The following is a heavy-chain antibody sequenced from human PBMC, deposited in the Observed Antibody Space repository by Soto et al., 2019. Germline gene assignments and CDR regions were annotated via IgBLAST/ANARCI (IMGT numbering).Heavy chain of an antibody. D-gene: IGHD2-15*01. CDR2: IYSGGST. CDR3: ARTRSRCSGGSCYLYGMDV. V-gene: IGHV3-53*01. J-gene: IGHJ6*02. Sequence: EVQLVESGGGLIQPGGSLRLSCAASVFTVSSNYMSWVRQAPGKGLEWVSVIYSGGSTYYADSVKGRFTISRDNSKNTLYLQMNSLRAEDTAVYYCARTRSRCSGGSCYLYGMDVWGQGTTVTVSS. CDR1: VFTVSSNY.